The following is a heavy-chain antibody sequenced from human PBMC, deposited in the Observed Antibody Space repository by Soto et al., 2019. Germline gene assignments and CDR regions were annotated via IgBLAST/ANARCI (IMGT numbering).Heavy chain of an antibody. CDR2: ISAHNGNT. J-gene: IGHJ4*02. D-gene: IGHD1-1*01. CDR3: ASGGYGDY. Sequence: QVHLVQAGAEVKKPGASVKVSCKASGYTFTSYGITWVRQAPGQGVEWMGWISAHNGNTDYAQKLQGRVIVARNTSTSNASMVLWSLISDDAAVYYCASGGYGDYWGEGALVTVS. V-gene: IGHV1-18*01. CDR1: GYTFTSYG.